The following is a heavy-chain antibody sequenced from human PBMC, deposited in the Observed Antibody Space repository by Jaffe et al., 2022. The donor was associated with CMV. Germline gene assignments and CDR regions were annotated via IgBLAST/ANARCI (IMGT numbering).Heavy chain of an antibody. CDR1: GFTFSSYG. V-gene: IGHV3-33*08. Sequence: QVQLVESGGGVVQPGRSLRLSCAASGFTFSSYGMHWVRQAPGKGLEWVAVIWYDGSNKYYADSVKGRFTISRDNSKNTLYLQMNSLRAEDTAVYYCARSRIAAAGPGDYWGQGTLVTVSS. CDR2: IWYDGSNK. J-gene: IGHJ4*02. CDR3: ARSRIAAAGPGDY. D-gene: IGHD6-13*01.